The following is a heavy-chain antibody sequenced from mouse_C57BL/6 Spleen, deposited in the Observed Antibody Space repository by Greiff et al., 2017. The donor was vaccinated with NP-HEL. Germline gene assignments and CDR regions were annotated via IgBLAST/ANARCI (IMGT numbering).Heavy chain of an antibody. J-gene: IGHJ4*01. CDR1: GYTFTSYW. V-gene: IGHV1-64*01. Sequence: QVHVKQSGAELVKPGASVKLSCKASGYTFTSYWMHWVKQRPGQGLEWIGMIHPNSGSTNYNEKFKSKATLTVDKSSSTAYMQLSSLTSEDSAVYYCARHSNYYAMDYWGQGTSVTVSS. CDR3: ARHSNYYAMDY. CDR2: IHPNSGST. D-gene: IGHD2-5*01.